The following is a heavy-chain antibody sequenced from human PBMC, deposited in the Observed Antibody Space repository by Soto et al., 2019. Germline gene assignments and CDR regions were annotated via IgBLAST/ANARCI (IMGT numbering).Heavy chain of an antibody. CDR1: GDSVSSNSAA. Sequence: SQTLSLTCAISGDSVSSNSAAWNWIRQSPSRGLEWLGRTYYRSKWYNDYAVSVKSRITSNPDTSKNQFSLQLNSVTPEDTAVYYCARDRLGRFGELFPDAFDIWGQGTTVTVSS. J-gene: IGHJ3*02. V-gene: IGHV6-1*01. CDR3: ARDRLGRFGELFPDAFDI. CDR2: TYYRSKWYN. D-gene: IGHD3-10*01.